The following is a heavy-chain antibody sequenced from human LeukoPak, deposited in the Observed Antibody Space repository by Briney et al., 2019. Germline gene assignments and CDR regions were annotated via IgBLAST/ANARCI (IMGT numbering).Heavy chain of an antibody. CDR1: GGTFSNDA. CDR3: ARDKGDYYDSSGYYSNWFDP. J-gene: IGHJ5*02. V-gene: IGHV1-69*04. D-gene: IGHD3-22*01. CDR2: IVPILGFT. Sequence: SVKVSCKASGGTFSNDAITWVRQAPGQGLEWMGRIVPILGFTNYPQRFEGKVTLTADKSTATAYMELSSLTSEDTAVYCCARDKGDYYDSSGYYSNWFDPWGQGTLVTVSS.